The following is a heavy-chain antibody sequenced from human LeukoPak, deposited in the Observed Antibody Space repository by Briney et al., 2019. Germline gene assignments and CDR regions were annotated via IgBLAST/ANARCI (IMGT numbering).Heavy chain of an antibody. CDR2: SSSSGSTI. Sequence: SGGSLRLSCAASGFTFSSYEMNWVRQAPGKGLEWVSHSSSSGSTIYYAGSVKGRFSISRDNSKNTLYLQMNSLRAEDTAVYYCAKFHSNYVAYWYFDLWGRGTLVTVSS. V-gene: IGHV3-48*03. CDR3: AKFHSNYVAYWYFDL. J-gene: IGHJ2*01. CDR1: GFTFSSYE. D-gene: IGHD4-11*01.